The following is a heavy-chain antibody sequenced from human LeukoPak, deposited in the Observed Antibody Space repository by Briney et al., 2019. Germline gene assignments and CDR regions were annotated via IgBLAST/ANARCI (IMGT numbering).Heavy chain of an antibody. CDR2: IYYSGST. Sequence: SETLSLTCTVSGGSISSYYWSWIRQPPGKGLEWIGYIYYSGSTNYNPSLKSRVTISVDTSKNQFSLKLSSVTAADTAVYYCARLKVEGFRFDYWGQGTLVTVSS. V-gene: IGHV4-59*08. CDR1: GGSISSYY. J-gene: IGHJ4*02. CDR3: ARLKVEGFRFDY.